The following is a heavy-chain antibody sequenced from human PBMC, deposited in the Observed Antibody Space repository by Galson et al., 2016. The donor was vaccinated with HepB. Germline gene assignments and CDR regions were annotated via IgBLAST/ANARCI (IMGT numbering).Heavy chain of an antibody. D-gene: IGHD6-25*01. Sequence: LEWVAIMWYDGSNTYYADSVRGRFTISRDESRNTVYLQMDSLTAEDTAVYYCVRGAHTSGYCDVFDIWGQGTMVTVSA. J-gene: IGHJ3*02. CDR2: MWYDGSNT. V-gene: IGHV3-33*01. CDR3: VRGAHTSGYCDVFDI.